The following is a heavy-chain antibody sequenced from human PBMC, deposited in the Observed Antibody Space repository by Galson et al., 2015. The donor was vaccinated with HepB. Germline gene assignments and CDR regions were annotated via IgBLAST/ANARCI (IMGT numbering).Heavy chain of an antibody. CDR3: VRGRGGEANNY. D-gene: IGHD2-21*01. CDR2: LNSDDGST. CDR1: GFTFSRYW. Sequence: SLRLSCAASGFTFSRYWMYWVRQAPGKGLVWVSRLNSDDGSTSYADSVKGRFTISRDIAKNTLYLQMNSLTAEDTALYYCVRGRGGEANNYRGQGTLVTVSS. J-gene: IGHJ4*02. V-gene: IGHV3-74*01.